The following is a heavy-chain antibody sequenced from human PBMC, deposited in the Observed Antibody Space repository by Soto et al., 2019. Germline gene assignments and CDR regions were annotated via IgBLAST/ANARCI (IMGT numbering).Heavy chain of an antibody. Sequence: EVQVVESGGGLVQPGRSLRLSCAASGFSFDDYGMHWVRQVPGKGLEWIVGTTWDSGNIAYADSVKGRFTISRDNAKNFLYLQLNSLRPEDTALYYCARSRTAYCSGGNCYFFDYWGQGTLVTVSS. CDR2: TTWDSGNI. V-gene: IGHV3-9*01. D-gene: IGHD2-15*01. CDR3: ARSRTAYCSGGNCYFFDY. J-gene: IGHJ4*02. CDR1: GFSFDDYG.